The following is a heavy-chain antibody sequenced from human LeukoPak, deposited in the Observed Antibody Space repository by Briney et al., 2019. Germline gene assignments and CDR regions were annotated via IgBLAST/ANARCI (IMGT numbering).Heavy chain of an antibody. V-gene: IGHV3-23*01. CDR2: ISGSGGST. D-gene: IGHD4-17*01. CDR3: AKDITPARCGDYVLFSY. Sequence: GGSLRLSCAASGFTFSSYAMSWVRQAPGKGLEWVSAISGSGGSTYYADSVKGRFTISRDNSKTTLYLQMNSLRAEDTAVYYCAKDITPARCGDYVLFSYWGQGTLVTVSS. CDR1: GFTFSSYA. J-gene: IGHJ4*02.